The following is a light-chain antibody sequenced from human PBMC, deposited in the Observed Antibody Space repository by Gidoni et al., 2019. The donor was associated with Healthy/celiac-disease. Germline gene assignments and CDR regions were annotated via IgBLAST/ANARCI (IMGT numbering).Light chain of an antibody. Sequence: DTQMTPSPSSLSASVGDRVTITCRASQSIRSYLYWYQQKPGKAPKLLIYAASSLQSGVPSRFSGSGSGTDFTLTISSLQPEDFATYYCQQSYSTLLTFGGGTKVEIK. CDR2: AAS. CDR1: QSIRSY. CDR3: QQSYSTLLT. J-gene: IGKJ4*01. V-gene: IGKV1-39*01.